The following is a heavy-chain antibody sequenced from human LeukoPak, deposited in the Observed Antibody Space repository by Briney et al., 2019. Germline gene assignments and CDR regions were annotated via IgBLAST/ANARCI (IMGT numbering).Heavy chain of an antibody. D-gene: IGHD6-6*01. Sequence: PGGSLRLSCAASGFTFSDYYMSWIRQAPGKGLEWVSYISSSGSTIYYADSVKGRFTISRDNAKNSLYLQMNSLRAEDTAVYYCAGWVAARLDAFDIWGQGTMVTVSS. V-gene: IGHV3-11*04. J-gene: IGHJ3*02. CDR3: AGWVAARLDAFDI. CDR2: ISSSGSTI. CDR1: GFTFSDYY.